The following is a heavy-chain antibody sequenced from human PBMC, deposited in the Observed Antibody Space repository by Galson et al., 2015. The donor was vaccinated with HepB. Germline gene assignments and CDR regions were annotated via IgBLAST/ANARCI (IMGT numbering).Heavy chain of an antibody. Sequence: LSLTCTVSGGSISSGNYYWSWIRQPAGKGLEWIGRIYSSGSTNYNPSLKSRVTMSVDTSKNQFSLKLSSVTAADTAVYYCARCFTYYYGSGSYGTMDVWGKGTTVTVSS. CDR2: IYSSGST. D-gene: IGHD3-10*01. CDR1: GGSISSGNYY. V-gene: IGHV4-61*02. J-gene: IGHJ6*03. CDR3: ARCFTYYYGSGSYGTMDV.